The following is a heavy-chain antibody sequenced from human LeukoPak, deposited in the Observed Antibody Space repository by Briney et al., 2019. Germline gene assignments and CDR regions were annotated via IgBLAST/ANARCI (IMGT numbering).Heavy chain of an antibody. Sequence: GGSLKLSCTASGFTFSSYAMSWVRQAPGKGLEWVSGITSNSGGTLYADSVKGRVTVSRDNSNNKLYLQMNSLRAEATAVYYCARDNWNDITGAFDVWGQGTVVSVSS. D-gene: IGHD1-1*01. V-gene: IGHV3-23*01. CDR3: ARDNWNDITGAFDV. J-gene: IGHJ3*01. CDR1: GFTFSSYA. CDR2: ITSNSGGT.